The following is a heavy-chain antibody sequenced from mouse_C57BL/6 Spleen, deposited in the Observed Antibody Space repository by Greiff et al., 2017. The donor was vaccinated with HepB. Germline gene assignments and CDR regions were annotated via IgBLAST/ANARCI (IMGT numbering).Heavy chain of an antibody. CDR1: GYTFTSYW. D-gene: IGHD1-1*01. CDR2: IDPNSGGT. V-gene: IGHV1-72*01. Sequence: VQLQQPGAELVKPGASVKLSCKASGYTFTSYWMHWVKQRPGRGLEWIGSIDPNSGGTKYNEKFKSKATLTVDKPSSTAYMQLSSLTSEDSAVYYCARKDYYGSSNYFDYWGQGTTLTVSS. J-gene: IGHJ2*01. CDR3: ARKDYYGSSNYFDY.